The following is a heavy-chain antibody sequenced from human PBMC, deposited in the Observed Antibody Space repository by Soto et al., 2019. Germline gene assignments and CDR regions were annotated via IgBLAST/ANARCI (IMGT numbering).Heavy chain of an antibody. CDR3: ARHGRDGVTVFGVAAYNFVT. CDR1: GGSTRSSSYY. Sequence: QLQLRESGPGLVKPSETLSLTCTVSGGSTRSSSYYWGWVRQPPGKGLEWIGSMSYTTTAYYNPSLRSRVIISVDTSKNQFSLRLSSVTAADTAVYYCARHGRDGVTVFGVAAYNFVTWGQGTLVTVSS. D-gene: IGHD3-3*01. J-gene: IGHJ4*02. V-gene: IGHV4-39*01. CDR2: MSYTTTA.